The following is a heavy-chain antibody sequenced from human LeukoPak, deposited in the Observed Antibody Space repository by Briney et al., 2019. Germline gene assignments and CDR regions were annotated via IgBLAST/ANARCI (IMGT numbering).Heavy chain of an antibody. Sequence: PSETLSHTCTVSGGSIKNYYWTWIRQPPGKRLEWIGYIYYSGSTSSNPSLKSRVTISVDTSKNQFSLRLKYVTAADTAVYYCARDVPRGTGYMDVWGKGTTVTVSS. CDR1: GGSIKNYY. V-gene: IGHV4-59*01. J-gene: IGHJ6*03. CDR2: IYYSGST. D-gene: IGHD3-10*01. CDR3: ARDVPRGTGYMDV.